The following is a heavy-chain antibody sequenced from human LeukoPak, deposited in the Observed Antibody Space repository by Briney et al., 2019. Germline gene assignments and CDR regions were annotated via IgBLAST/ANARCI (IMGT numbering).Heavy chain of an antibody. V-gene: IGHV3-66*01. CDR3: ARGTYGDHGRSAFDI. J-gene: IGHJ3*02. CDR2: IYSGGST. D-gene: IGHD4-17*01. CDR1: GFTVSSNY. Sequence: GGSLRLSCAASGFTVSSNYMSWVRQAPGKGLEWVSVIYSGGSTYYADSVKGRFTISRDNSKNTLYLQMNSLRAEDTAVYYCARGTYGDHGRSAFDIWGQGTMVTVSS.